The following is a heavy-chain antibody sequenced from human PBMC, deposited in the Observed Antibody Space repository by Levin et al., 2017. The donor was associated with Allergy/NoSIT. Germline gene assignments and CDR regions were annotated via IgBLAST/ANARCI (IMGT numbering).Heavy chain of an antibody. CDR2: IYTGGSR. CDR3: AKERGDAFDV. J-gene: IGHJ3*01. V-gene: IGHV3-66*02. CDR1: GFTVSSNY. Sequence: HSGGSLRLSCAASGFTVSSNYMSWVRQAPGKGLEWVSVIYTGGSRYYADNVKGRFIISRDESKNTLQLQMNSLRPEDTAVYYCAKERGDAFDVWGQGTMVTVSS.